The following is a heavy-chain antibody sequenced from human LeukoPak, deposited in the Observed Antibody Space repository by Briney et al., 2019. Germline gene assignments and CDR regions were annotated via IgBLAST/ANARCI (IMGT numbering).Heavy chain of an antibody. CDR3: ARQLYSSGWYGDNAFDI. CDR1: YW. Sequence: YWIGWVRQMPGKGLEWMGIIYPGDSDTIYSPSFQGQVTISADKSISTAYLQWSSLKASDTAMYYCARQLYSSGWYGDNAFDIWGQGTMVTVSS. D-gene: IGHD6-19*01. J-gene: IGHJ3*02. CDR2: IYPGDSDT. V-gene: IGHV5-51*01.